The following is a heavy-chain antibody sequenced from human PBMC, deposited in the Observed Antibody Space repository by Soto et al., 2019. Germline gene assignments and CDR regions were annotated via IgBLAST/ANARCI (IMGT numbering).Heavy chain of an antibody. D-gene: IGHD3-16*02. J-gene: IGHJ6*02. CDR2: INHSGST. CDR1: GGSFSGYY. Sequence: PSETLSLTCAVHGGSFSGYYWSRIRQPPGKGLEWIGEINHSGSTNYNPSLKSRVTISVDTSKNQFSLKLSSVTAADTAVYYCARVALYDYVWGSYRPHYYYGMDVWGQGTTVTVSS. CDR3: ARVALYDYVWGSYRPHYYYGMDV. V-gene: IGHV4-34*01.